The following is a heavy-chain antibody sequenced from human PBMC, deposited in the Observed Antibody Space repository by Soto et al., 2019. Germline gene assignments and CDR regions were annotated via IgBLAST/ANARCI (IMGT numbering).Heavy chain of an antibody. J-gene: IGHJ6*02. Sequence: ASVKVSCKAPGYTFTSYGISWVRQAPGQGLEWMGWISAYNGNTNYAQKLQGRVTMTTDTSTSTAYMELRSLRSDDTAVYYCARDYSSSDGYYYGMDVWGQGTTVTVSS. CDR3: ARDYSSSDGYYYGMDV. CDR2: ISAYNGNT. D-gene: IGHD6-6*01. V-gene: IGHV1-18*01. CDR1: GYTFTSYG.